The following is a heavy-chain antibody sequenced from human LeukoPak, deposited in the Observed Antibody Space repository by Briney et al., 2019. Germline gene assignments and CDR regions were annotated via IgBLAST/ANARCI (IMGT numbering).Heavy chain of an antibody. CDR2: IYTSGST. CDR1: GGSISSGSYY. V-gene: IGHV4-61*02. J-gene: IGHJ5*02. CDR3: ARGDYLTYYDFWSGPHWFDP. D-gene: IGHD3-3*01. Sequence: PSETLSVTCTVSGGSISSGSYYWSWIRQPAGKGLEWIGRIYTSGSTNYNPSLKSRVTISVDTSKNQFSLKLSSVTAADTAVYYCARGDYLTYYDFWSGPHWFDPWGQGTLVTVSS.